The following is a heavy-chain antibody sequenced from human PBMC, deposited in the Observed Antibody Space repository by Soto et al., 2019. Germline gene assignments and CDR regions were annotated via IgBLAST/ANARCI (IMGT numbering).Heavy chain of an antibody. CDR2: ISAYNGNT. Sequence: VQLVQSGAEVKKPGASVKVSCKASGYTFNNYGITWVRQAPGQGLEWLGWISAYNGNTNYAQNLHVRMTLTTDTSSATAYMELRSLRSDDTAVYYCAREVQYVSGGYHELQNWGQGTLVTVSS. V-gene: IGHV1-18*01. CDR3: AREVQYVSGGYHELQN. D-gene: IGHD3-22*01. CDR1: GYTFNNYG. J-gene: IGHJ1*01.